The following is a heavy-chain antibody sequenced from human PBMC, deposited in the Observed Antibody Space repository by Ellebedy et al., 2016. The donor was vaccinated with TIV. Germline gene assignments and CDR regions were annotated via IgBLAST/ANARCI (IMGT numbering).Heavy chain of an antibody. Sequence: GESLRLSXAASGFTSNTFDMHWVRQATGKGLEWVSAISPTGDTFYSGSVRGRFTISRETAKNSFYLQMNSLRDGDTAVYYCARDREGCFDIWGRGTVVTVSS. V-gene: IGHV3-13*01. CDR3: ARDREGCFDI. CDR2: ISPTGDT. J-gene: IGHJ3*02. CDR1: GFTSNTFD.